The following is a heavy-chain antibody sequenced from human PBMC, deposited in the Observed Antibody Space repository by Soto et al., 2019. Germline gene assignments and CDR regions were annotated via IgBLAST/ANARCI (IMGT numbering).Heavy chain of an antibody. CDR1: GFTFSTYW. D-gene: IGHD2-2*01. CDR2: IKQDGSEK. CDR3: VRDTSGRRAEY. J-gene: IGHJ4*02. Sequence: GWSLRLSCAASGFTFSTYWMTLVRQAPGKGLEWVANIKQDGSEKHYADSVKGRFTISRDNAKNSLYLQMNSLRAEDTAVYYCVRDTSGRRAEYWGQGTLVTVSS. V-gene: IGHV3-7*01.